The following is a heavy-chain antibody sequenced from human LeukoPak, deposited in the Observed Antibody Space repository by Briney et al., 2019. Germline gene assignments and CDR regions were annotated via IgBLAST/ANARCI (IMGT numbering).Heavy chain of an antibody. CDR3: ARGGITAMDGC. CDR2: INSDGSST. D-gene: IGHD5-18*01. CDR1: GFTLSGDW. V-gene: IGHV3-74*01. Sequence: GGSLRLSCAASGFTLSGDWMHWVRQAPGKGLVWVSRINSDGSSTSYADSVKGRFTISRDNAKNTLYLQMNSLRAEDTAVYYCARGGITAMDGCWGQGTLVTVSS. J-gene: IGHJ4*02.